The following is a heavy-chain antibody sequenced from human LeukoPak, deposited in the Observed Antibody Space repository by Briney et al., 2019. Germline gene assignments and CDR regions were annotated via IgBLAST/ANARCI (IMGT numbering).Heavy chain of an antibody. V-gene: IGHV3-49*04. J-gene: IGHJ4*02. CDR3: TRAGERNYDFWSGYRNSYFDY. CDR1: GFTFGDYA. CDR2: IRSKAYCGTT. D-gene: IGHD3-3*01. Sequence: GRSLRLSCTASGFTFGDYAMSWVRQAPGKGLEWVGFIRSKAYCGTTEYAASVKGRFTISRDDSKSIAYLQMNSLKTEDTAVYYCTRAGERNYDFWSGYRNSYFDYWGQGTLVTVSS.